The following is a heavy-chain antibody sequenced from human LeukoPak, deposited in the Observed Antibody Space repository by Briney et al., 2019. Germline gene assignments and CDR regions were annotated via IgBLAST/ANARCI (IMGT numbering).Heavy chain of an antibody. V-gene: IGHV1-69*06. Sequence: ASVKVSCKASGGTFSSYAISWVRQAPGQGLEWMGGIIPIFGTVNYAQKFQGRVTITADKSTSTAYMELSSLRSEDTAVYYCARDSSGIYYMDVWGKGTTVTVSS. CDR1: GGTFSSYA. CDR2: IIPIFGTV. J-gene: IGHJ6*03. CDR3: ARDSSGIYYMDV. D-gene: IGHD6-19*01.